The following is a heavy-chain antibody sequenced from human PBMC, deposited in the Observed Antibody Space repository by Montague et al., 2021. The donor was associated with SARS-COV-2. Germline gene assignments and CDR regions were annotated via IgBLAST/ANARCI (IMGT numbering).Heavy chain of an antibody. CDR1: GFTFGDYA. Sequence: LRLSCAASGFTFGDYALHWIRQPPGKGLEWIGYIYYSGSTNYNPSLKSRVTISVDTSKNQFSLKLSSVTAADTAVYYCARGFDYWGQGTLVTVSS. J-gene: IGHJ4*02. CDR2: IYYSGST. CDR3: ARGFDY. V-gene: IGHV4-59*13.